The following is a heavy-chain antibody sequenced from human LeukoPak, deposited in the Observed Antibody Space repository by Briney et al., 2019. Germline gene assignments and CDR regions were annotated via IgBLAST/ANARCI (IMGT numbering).Heavy chain of an antibody. D-gene: IGHD6-19*01. Sequence: SETLSLTCTVSGGSNSSYYWSWIRQPPGKGLEWIGYIYYSGSTNYNPSLKSRVTISVDTSKNQFSLKLSSVTAADTAVYYCARDPSNTSGWKTWFDPWGQGTLVTVSS. CDR3: ARDPSNTSGWKTWFDP. CDR1: GGSNSSYY. CDR2: IYYSGST. J-gene: IGHJ5*02. V-gene: IGHV4-59*12.